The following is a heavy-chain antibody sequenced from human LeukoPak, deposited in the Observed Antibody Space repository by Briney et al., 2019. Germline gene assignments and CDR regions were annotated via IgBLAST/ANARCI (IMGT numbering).Heavy chain of an antibody. J-gene: IGHJ1*01. V-gene: IGHV3-23*01. CDR2: ISSSGGYT. CDR1: KFTFSGYA. CDR3: AKEWHLEG. D-gene: IGHD1-1*01. Sequence: PGGSLRLSCETSKFTFSGYAMNWVRQAPGKGLEWVSVISSSGGYTNYADSVKGRFTISRDNSKNTLYLQMNSLRAEDTALYYCAKEWHLEGWGQATLVTVSS.